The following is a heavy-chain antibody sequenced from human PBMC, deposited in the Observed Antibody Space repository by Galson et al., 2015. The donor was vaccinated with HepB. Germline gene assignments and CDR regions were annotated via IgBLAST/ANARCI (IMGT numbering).Heavy chain of an antibody. J-gene: IGHJ4*02. CDR3: ATGGRVGSSWYRHFDY. CDR2: IWYDGSNK. Sequence: SLRLSCAASGFTFSSYGMHWVRQAPGKGLEWVAVIWYDGSNKYYADSVKGRFTISRDNSKNTLYLQMNSLRAEDTAVYYCATGGRVGSSWYRHFDYWGQGTLVTVSS. CDR1: GFTFSSYG. V-gene: IGHV3-33*08. D-gene: IGHD6-13*01.